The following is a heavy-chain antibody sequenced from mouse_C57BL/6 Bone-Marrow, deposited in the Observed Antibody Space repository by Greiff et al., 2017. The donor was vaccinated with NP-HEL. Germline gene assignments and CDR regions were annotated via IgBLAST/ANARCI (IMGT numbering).Heavy chain of an antibody. CDR1: GFTFSDYY. D-gene: IGHD2-4*01. J-gene: IGHJ4*01. CDR3: ARPYDYVSYYAMDY. Sequence: EVKLMESGGGLVQPGGSLKLSCAASGFTFSDYYMYWVRQTPEKRLEWVAYISNGGGSTYYPDTVKGRFTISRDNAKNTLYLQMSRLQSEDTAMYDCARPYDYVSYYAMDYWGQGTSVTVSS. CDR2: ISNGGGST. V-gene: IGHV5-12*01.